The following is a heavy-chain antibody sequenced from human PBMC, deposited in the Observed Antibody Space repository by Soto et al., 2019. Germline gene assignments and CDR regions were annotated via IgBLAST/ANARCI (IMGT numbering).Heavy chain of an antibody. CDR3: ARHLLRFDVLVPPTRRARWFDP. CDR1: GGSISSSSYY. D-gene: IGHD2-2*01. CDR2: IYYSGST. Sequence: PSETLSLTCTVSGGSISSSSYYWGWIRQPPGKGLEWIGSIYYSGSTYYNPSLKSRVTISVDTSKNQFSLKLSSVTAADTAVYYCARHLLRFDVLVPPTRRARWFDPWGQGTLVTVSS. J-gene: IGHJ5*02. V-gene: IGHV4-39*01.